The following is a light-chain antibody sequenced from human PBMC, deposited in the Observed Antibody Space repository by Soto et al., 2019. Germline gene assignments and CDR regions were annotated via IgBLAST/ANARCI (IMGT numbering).Light chain of an antibody. V-gene: IGKV3-11*01. J-gene: IGKJ1*01. CDR1: HSVSGY. CDR2: AAS. CDR3: QQRIDWPKT. Sequence: ILLSQSPSSLSVSPGDRATLSCRASHSVSGYLAWYQQKPGQAPRLLIYAASTMPTGVPARFSGSGYGTDFTLSISSLQPEDFAVYYCQQRIDWPKTFGQGTKVDIK.